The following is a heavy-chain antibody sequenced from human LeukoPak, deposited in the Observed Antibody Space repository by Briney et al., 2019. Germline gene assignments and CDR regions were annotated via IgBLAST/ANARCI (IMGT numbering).Heavy chain of an antibody. CDR2: IYYRGST. V-gene: IGHV4-39*01. CDR3: ARGTYSNYVDY. CDR1: GGSISSTTYY. Sequence: SETLSLTCTVSGGSISSTTYYWGWIRQPPGKGLEWIGNIYYRGSTYYNPSLKSRVTISVDTSKNQFSLKLSSVTAADTAVYYCARGTYSNYVDYWGQGTLVTVSS. J-gene: IGHJ4*02. D-gene: IGHD4-11*01.